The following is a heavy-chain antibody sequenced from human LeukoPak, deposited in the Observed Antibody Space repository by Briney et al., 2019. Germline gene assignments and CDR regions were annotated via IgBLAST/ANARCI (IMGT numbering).Heavy chain of an antibody. V-gene: IGHV6-1*01. CDR2: TYYTSKWNT. D-gene: IGHD6-25*01. J-gene: IGHJ3*01. CDR1: GDSVSTNGVA. CDR3: ARGRASAFDV. Sequence: SQTLSLSCAISGDSVSTNGVAWNWVRQSPSRALEWLGRTYYTSKWNTDYAVSVKSRIVVNPDTSKNQFSLQLNSVTSEDTAVYYCARGRASAFDVWGQGTMVTVSS.